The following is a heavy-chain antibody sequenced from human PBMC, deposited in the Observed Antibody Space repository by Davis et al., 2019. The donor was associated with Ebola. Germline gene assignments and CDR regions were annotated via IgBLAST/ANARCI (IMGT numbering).Heavy chain of an antibody. J-gene: IGHJ4*02. Sequence: GESLKISCAASGPPFSTYGMNWVRQAPGKGLEWVGFIRSKAYGGTTEYAASVKGRFTISRDDSKSIAYLQMNSLKTEDTAVYYCTRRNSYGSLRVDYWGQGTLVTVSS. V-gene: IGHV3-49*04. CDR3: TRRNSYGSLRVDY. D-gene: IGHD5-18*01. CDR2: IRSKAYGGTT. CDR1: GPPFSTYG.